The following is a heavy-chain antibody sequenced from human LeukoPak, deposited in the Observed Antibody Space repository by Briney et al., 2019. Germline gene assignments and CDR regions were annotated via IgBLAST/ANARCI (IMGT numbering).Heavy chain of an antibody. Sequence: GTSLRLSCAASGITFSSFGMHWVRQAPGKGLEWVAFIWYDGSNKFYAHSVKGRFTISRDNSKNTLYLQMNSLRVEDTAVYYCARDGTETAGPFDPWGQGTLVTVSS. V-gene: IGHV3-33*01. D-gene: IGHD1/OR15-1a*01. CDR2: IWYDGSNK. CDR1: GITFSSFG. CDR3: ARDGTETAGPFDP. J-gene: IGHJ5*02.